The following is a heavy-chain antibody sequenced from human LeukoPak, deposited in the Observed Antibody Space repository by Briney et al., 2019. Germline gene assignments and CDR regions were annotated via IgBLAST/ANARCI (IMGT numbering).Heavy chain of an antibody. D-gene: IGHD2-2*01. Sequence: GGSLRLSCAASGFTFSSYSMNWVRQAPGKGLEWVSSISSSSSYIYYADSVKGRFTISRDNAKNSLYLQINSLRAEDTAVYYCARYCSSTSCSLYYYYGMDVWGQGTTVTVSS. CDR2: ISSSSSYI. J-gene: IGHJ6*02. V-gene: IGHV3-21*01. CDR1: GFTFSSYS. CDR3: ARYCSSTSCSLYYYYGMDV.